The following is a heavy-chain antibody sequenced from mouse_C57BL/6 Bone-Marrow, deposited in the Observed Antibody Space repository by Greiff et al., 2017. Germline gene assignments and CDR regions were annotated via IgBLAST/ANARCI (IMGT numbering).Heavy chain of an antibody. CDR1: GYTFTSYW. D-gene: IGHD1-1*01. Sequence: QVQLQQPGAELVKPGASVKLSCKASGYTFTSYWMHWVKQRPGQGLEWIGMIHPNSGSTNYNEKFKSKATLTVDKSSSTAYMQLSSLTSEDSAVYYCARGGYGSSYPHDWYLDVWGTGTTVTVSS. J-gene: IGHJ1*03. V-gene: IGHV1-64*01. CDR3: ARGGYGSSYPHDWYLDV. CDR2: IHPNSGST.